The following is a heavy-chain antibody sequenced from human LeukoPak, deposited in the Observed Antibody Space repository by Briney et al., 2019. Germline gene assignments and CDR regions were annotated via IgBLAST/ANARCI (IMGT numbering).Heavy chain of an antibody. CDR3: ARARTKYQLLLAGAFDV. CDR1: YGSISDYY. Sequence: SETLSLTCTVSYGSISDYYWSWIRQSAGKGLEWIGRIYTSGNTYYNPSLKSRVAMSVDASKNQFSLKLSSVTAADTAVYYCARARTKYQLLLAGAFDVWGQGTTVTVSS. J-gene: IGHJ3*01. D-gene: IGHD2-2*01. V-gene: IGHV4-4*07. CDR2: IYTSGNT.